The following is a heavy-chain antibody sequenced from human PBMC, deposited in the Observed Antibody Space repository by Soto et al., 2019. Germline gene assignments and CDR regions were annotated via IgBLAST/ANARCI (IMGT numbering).Heavy chain of an antibody. D-gene: IGHD2-2*01. CDR3: ARDLRIVVVPAAMVVRFDP. CDR1: GYTFTSYG. J-gene: IGHJ5*02. Sequence: ASVKVSCKASGYTFTSYGISWVRQAPGQGLEWMGWISAYNGNTNYAQKLQGRVTMTTDTSTSTAYMELRSLRSDDTAVYYCARDLRIVVVPAAMVVRFDPWAQGTLVTVSS. V-gene: IGHV1-18*01. CDR2: ISAYNGNT.